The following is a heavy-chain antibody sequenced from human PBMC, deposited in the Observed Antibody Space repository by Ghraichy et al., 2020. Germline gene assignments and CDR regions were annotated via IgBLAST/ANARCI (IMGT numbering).Heavy chain of an antibody. Sequence: ASVKVPCKASGYTFTNYYLHWVRQAPGQGLEWMGWINPHTGDSKYAQNFQGWVTMSRDTSISTIYMEITTLKPDDTAVYYCTRRRMSNDAFDVWGQGTTVTVSS. CDR2: INPHTGDS. V-gene: IGHV1-2*04. CDR1: GYTFTNYY. D-gene: IGHD4-11*01. CDR3: TRRRMSNDAFDV. J-gene: IGHJ3*01.